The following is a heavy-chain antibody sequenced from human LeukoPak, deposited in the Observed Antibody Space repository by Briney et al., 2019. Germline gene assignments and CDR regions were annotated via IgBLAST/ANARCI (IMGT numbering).Heavy chain of an antibody. Sequence: PSETLSLTCAVYGGSFSGYYWSRIRQPPGKGLEWIGEINHSGSTNYNPSLKSRVTISVDTSKNQFSLKLSSVTAADTAVYYCARGRPTHAYCSSTSCYRKQGYYFDYWGQGTLVTVSS. V-gene: IGHV4-34*01. CDR1: GGSFSGYY. J-gene: IGHJ4*02. CDR2: INHSGST. D-gene: IGHD2-2*01. CDR3: ARGRPTHAYCSSTSCYRKQGYYFDY.